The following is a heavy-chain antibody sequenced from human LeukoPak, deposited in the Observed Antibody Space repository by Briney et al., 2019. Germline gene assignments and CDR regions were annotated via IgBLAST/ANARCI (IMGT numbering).Heavy chain of an antibody. Sequence: GGSLRLSCAASGFTFSSYAMSWVRQAPGKGLEWVSAISGSGGSTYYADSVKGRFPISRDNSKNTLYLQMNSLRAEDTAVYYCAKPYGDYVEYYFDYWGQGTLVTVSS. V-gene: IGHV3-23*01. CDR1: GFTFSSYA. J-gene: IGHJ4*02. CDR2: ISGSGGST. D-gene: IGHD4-17*01. CDR3: AKPYGDYVEYYFDY.